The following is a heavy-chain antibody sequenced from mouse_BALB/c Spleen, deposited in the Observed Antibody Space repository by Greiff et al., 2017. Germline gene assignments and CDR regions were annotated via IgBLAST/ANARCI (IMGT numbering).Heavy chain of an antibody. J-gene: IGHJ2*01. D-gene: IGHD1-1*01. V-gene: IGHV1S127*01. CDR3: ASREYYGSSVFDY. CDR2: IDPSNSET. Sequence: VQLQQSGPELVRPGASVKMSCKASGYTFTSYWMHWVKQRPGQGLEWIGMIDPSNSETRLNQKFKDKATLNVDKSSNTAYMQLSSLTSEDSAVDYCASREYYGSSVFDYWGQGTTLTVSS. CDR1: GYTFTSYW.